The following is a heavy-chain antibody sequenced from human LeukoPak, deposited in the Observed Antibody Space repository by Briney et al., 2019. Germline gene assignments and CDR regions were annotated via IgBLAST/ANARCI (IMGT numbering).Heavy chain of an antibody. CDR3: ARNLWFGESSDAFDM. Sequence: GASVKVSCKASGYTFTGYYMHWVRQAPGQGLEWMGWINPNSGDTNYAQKFQGRVTMTRDTSISTAYMDMSSLRSDDTAVYYCARNLWFGESSDAFDMWGQGTMVTVSS. CDR1: GYTFTGYY. J-gene: IGHJ3*02. V-gene: IGHV1-2*02. CDR2: INPNSGDT. D-gene: IGHD3-10*01.